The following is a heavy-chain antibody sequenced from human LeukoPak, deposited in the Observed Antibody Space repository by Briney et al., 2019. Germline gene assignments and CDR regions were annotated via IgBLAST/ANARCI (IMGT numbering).Heavy chain of an antibody. Sequence: ASVKVSCKASGYTFTGYYMHWVRQAPGQGLEWMGWINPNSGGTNYAQKFQGRVTITRDTSISTAYMELSRLRSDDTAVYYCARPSGSYYESEGDAFDIWGQGTMVTVSS. J-gene: IGHJ3*02. CDR3: ARPSGSYYESEGDAFDI. CDR2: INPNSGGT. V-gene: IGHV1-2*02. D-gene: IGHD1-26*01. CDR1: GYTFTGYY.